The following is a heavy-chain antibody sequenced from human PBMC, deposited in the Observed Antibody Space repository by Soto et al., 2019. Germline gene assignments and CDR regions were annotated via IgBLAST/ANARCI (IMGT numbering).Heavy chain of an antibody. CDR1: GYTFTSYA. Sequence: QVQLVQSGAEVKKPGASVKVSCKASGYTFTSYAMHWVRQAPGQRLEWMGWINAGNGNTKYSQKFQGRVTITRDTSASTAYMELSSLRSEDTAVYYCARGEDIVGVVAATRGGLGYWGQGPLVTVSS. D-gene: IGHD2-15*01. V-gene: IGHV1-3*01. CDR3: ARGEDIVGVVAATRGGLGY. CDR2: INAGNGNT. J-gene: IGHJ4*02.